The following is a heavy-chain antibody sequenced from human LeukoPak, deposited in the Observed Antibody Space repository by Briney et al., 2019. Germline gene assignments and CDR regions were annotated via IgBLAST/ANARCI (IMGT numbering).Heavy chain of an antibody. J-gene: IGHJ6*04. CDR2: ISSSGSTI. CDR3: AELGITMIGGV. V-gene: IGHV3-48*04. CDR1: GFIFSSNS. D-gene: IGHD3-10*02. Sequence: GGSLRLSCAASGFIFSSNSMNWVRQAPGKGLEWVSYISSSGSTIYYADSVKGRFTISRDNAKNSLYLQMNSLRAEDTAVYYCAELGITMIGGVWGKGTTVTISS.